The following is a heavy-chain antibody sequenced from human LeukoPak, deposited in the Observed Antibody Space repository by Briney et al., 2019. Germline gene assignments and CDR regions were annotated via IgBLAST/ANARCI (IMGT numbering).Heavy chain of an antibody. D-gene: IGHD2-2*01. CDR3: ATARGYCSSTSCPDWFDP. V-gene: IGHV4-34*01. J-gene: IGHJ5*02. Sequence: SETLSLTCAVYGGSFSNYYWSWIRQAPGKGLEWIGEISRTGRTNYNSSLKSRVTISIDTSKNQFSLKLSSVTAADLAVYYRATARGYCSSTSCPDWFDPWGQGTLVTVSS. CDR2: ISRTGRT. CDR1: GGSFSNYY.